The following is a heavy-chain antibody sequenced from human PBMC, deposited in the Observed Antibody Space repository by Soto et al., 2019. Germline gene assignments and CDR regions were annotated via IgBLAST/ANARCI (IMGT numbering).Heavy chain of an antibody. CDR1: GYXFTSYW. CDR2: IDPSYSYT. V-gene: IGHV5-10-1*01. CDR3: ARHGEVVVVAATPSDWFDP. D-gene: IGHD2-15*01. J-gene: IGHJ5*02. Sequence: EXLKISCKGSGYXFTSYWLSWVRHMPGKGLEWIGRIDPSYSYTNYSPSFQGHVTISADKSISTAYLQWSSLKASDTAMYYFARHGEVVVVAATPSDWFDPWGQGTLGTVSS.